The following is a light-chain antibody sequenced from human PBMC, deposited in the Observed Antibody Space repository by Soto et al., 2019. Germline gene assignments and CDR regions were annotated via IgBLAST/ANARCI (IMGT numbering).Light chain of an antibody. V-gene: IGLV2-8*01. Sequence: ALTQPPSASGSPGQSVTISCTGTSSDVGGYNYVSWYQQHPGKVPKLMVYEVNKRPSGVPDRFSGSKSGNTASLTVAGLQADDEADYYCTSYAGGNNVFGTGTKLTVL. CDR2: EVN. CDR1: SSDVGGYNY. CDR3: TSYAGGNNV. J-gene: IGLJ1*01.